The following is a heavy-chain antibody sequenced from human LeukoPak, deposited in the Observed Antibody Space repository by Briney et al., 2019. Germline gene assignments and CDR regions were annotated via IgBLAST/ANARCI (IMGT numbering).Heavy chain of an antibody. CDR2: IYSGGST. CDR1: GFTVSSNY. D-gene: IGHD6-13*01. V-gene: IGHV3-66*01. J-gene: IGHJ4*02. CDR3: ARELAEYSSSPLGY. Sequence: GGSLRLSCAASGFTVSSNYMSWVRQAPGKGLEWDSVIYSGGSTYYADSVKGRFTISRDNSKDTLYLQMNSLRAEDTAVYYCARELAEYSSSPLGYWGQGTLVTVSS.